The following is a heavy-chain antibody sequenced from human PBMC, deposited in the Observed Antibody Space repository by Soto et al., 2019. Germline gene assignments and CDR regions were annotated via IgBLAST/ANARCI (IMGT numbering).Heavy chain of an antibody. CDR3: AKHPRYCSGGSCYKGFDP. CDR2: ISGSGGST. J-gene: IGHJ5*02. Sequence: EVQLLESGGGLVQPGGSLRLSSAASGFTFSSYAMSWVRQAPGKGLEWVSAISGSGGSTYYADSVKGRFTISRDNSKNTLYLQMNSLRAEDTAVYYCAKHPRYCSGGSCYKGFDPWGQGTLVTVSS. V-gene: IGHV3-23*01. CDR1: GFTFSSYA. D-gene: IGHD2-15*01.